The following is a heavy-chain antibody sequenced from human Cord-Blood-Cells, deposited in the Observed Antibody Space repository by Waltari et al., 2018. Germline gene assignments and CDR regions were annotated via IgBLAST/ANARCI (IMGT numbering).Heavy chain of an antibody. J-gene: IGHJ3*02. Sequence: QLQLQESGPGLVKPSETLSLTCTVSGGSISSSSYYWGWIRQPPGKGLEWIGSIDYSGSTYYNPSLKSRVTISVDTSKNQFSLKLSSVTAADTAVYYCAGSGSYYAFDIWGQGTMVTVSS. CDR2: IDYSGST. CDR3: AGSGSYYAFDI. CDR1: GGSISSSSYY. V-gene: IGHV4-39*01. D-gene: IGHD1-26*01.